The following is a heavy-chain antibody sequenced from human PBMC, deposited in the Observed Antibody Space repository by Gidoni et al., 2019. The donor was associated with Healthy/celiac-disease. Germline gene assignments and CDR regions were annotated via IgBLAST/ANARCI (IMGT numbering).Heavy chain of an antibody. Sequence: QVQRVQSGAEVKKPGSSVKVSCKASGGTVSSYAISWVRQAPGQGLEWVGGIIPIFGTANYAQKFQGRFTITADDSTSTAYMELSSLRSEDTAVYYCASGGAYGSGSSPWFDPWGQGTLVTVSS. CDR3: ASGGAYGSGSSPWFDP. D-gene: IGHD3-10*01. V-gene: IGHV1-69*01. CDR1: GGTVSSYA. J-gene: IGHJ5*02. CDR2: IIPIFGTA.